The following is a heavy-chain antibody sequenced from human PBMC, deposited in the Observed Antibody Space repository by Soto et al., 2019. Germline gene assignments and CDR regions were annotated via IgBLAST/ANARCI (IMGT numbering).Heavy chain of an antibody. CDR2: VSPENRNA. CDR3: EVTTGF. D-gene: IGHD1-1*01. Sequence: GASVKVSCKTSGYTFTEYDFNWVRQAPGQGLEYMGWVSPENRNAGYAPQFRGRVSMTTDTSISTAYLELTNLTYEDTAVYYCEVTTGFWGQGTMVTVSS. CDR1: GYTFTEYD. J-gene: IGHJ4*02. V-gene: IGHV1-8*01.